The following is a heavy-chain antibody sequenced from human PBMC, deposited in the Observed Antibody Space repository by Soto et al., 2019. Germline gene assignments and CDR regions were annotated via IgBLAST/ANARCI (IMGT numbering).Heavy chain of an antibody. J-gene: IGHJ4*02. CDR1: GFTFSSYG. CDR2: IWYDGSNK. V-gene: IGHV3-33*01. CDR3: ARLPYYYDSSGYPDY. D-gene: IGHD3-22*01. Sequence: QVQLVESGGGVVQPGRSLRLSCAASGFTFSSYGMHWVRQAPGKGLEWVAVIWYDGSNKYYADSVKGRFTISRDNSKNRQYLKMNSLRAEDTAVYYCARLPYYYDSSGYPDYWGQGTLVTVSS.